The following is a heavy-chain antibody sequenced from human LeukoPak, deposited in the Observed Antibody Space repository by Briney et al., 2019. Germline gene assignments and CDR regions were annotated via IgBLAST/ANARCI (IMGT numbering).Heavy chain of an antibody. Sequence: PGGSLRLSCAASGFNFSSYAMSWVRQAPGKGLEWVSAISGSGGSTYYADSVKGRFTISRDNSKNTLYLQMNSLRAEDTAVYYCAKDSSGWYGGNWFDPWGQGTLVTVSS. CDR3: AKDSSGWYGGNWFDP. V-gene: IGHV3-23*01. CDR2: ISGSGGST. CDR1: GFNFSSYA. J-gene: IGHJ5*02. D-gene: IGHD6-19*01.